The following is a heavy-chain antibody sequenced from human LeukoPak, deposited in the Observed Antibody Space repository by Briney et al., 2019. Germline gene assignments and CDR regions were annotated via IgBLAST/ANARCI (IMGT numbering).Heavy chain of an antibody. CDR1: EYSFTSYW. D-gene: IGHD4-23*01. Sequence: GESLKISCKGSEYSFTSYWIGWVRQMLGKGLEWMGIIYPGDSDTRYSPSFQGQVTISADKSISTAYLQWSSLKASDTAMYYCARHRRPYYGGNHWFDPWGQGTLVTVSS. V-gene: IGHV5-51*01. CDR3: ARHRRPYYGGNHWFDP. J-gene: IGHJ5*02. CDR2: IYPGDSDT.